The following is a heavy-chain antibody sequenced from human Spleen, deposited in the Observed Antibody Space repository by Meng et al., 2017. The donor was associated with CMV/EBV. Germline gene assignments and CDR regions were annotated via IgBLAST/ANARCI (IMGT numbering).Heavy chain of an antibody. V-gene: IGHV4-34*01. D-gene: IGHD2/OR15-2a*01. J-gene: IGHJ5*01. CDR1: SFSGYY. CDR2: INHSGST. CDR3: ARRPGDTFPRPWRSGDWFDS. Sequence: SFSGYYWSWIRQSPGKGLEWIGEINHSGSTNYNPSLKSRVTMSVDTSKNQFSLKLSSVTAADTCIYYCARRPGDTFPRPWRSGDWFDSWGQGTPVTVSS.